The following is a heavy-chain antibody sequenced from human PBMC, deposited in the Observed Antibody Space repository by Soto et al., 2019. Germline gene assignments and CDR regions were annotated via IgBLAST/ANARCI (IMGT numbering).Heavy chain of an antibody. CDR3: ARIGMATAPH. CDR1: GYTFTNYD. J-gene: IGHJ4*02. V-gene: IGHV1-8*01. D-gene: IGHD5-12*01. Sequence: QVQLVQSGAEVKKPGASVKVSCKTSGYTFTNYDINWVRQATGQGPEWLGWMNPYSGNTGYAQKFQGRVTMTRDTSINTAYMELSSLRSEDTAVYYCARIGMATAPHWGQGTLVTVAS. CDR2: MNPYSGNT.